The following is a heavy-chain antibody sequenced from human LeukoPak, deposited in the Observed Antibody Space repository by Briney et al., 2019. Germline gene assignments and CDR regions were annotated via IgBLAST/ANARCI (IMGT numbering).Heavy chain of an antibody. V-gene: IGHV3-30*18. CDR3: AKRKLGFSRSGNYFDY. J-gene: IGHJ4*02. CDR1: GFTFSSYG. D-gene: IGHD3-10*01. CDR2: ISYDGSNK. Sequence: GGSLRLSCAASGFTFSSYGMHWVRQAPGKGLEWVAVISYDGSNKYYADSVKGRFTISRDNSKNTLYLQMNSLRAEDTAVYYCAKRKLGFSRSGNYFDYWGQGTLVTVSS.